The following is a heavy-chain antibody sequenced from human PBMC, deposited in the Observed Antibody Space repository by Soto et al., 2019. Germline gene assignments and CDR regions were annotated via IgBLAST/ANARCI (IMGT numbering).Heavy chain of an antibody. CDR1: GFTFSSYG. J-gene: IGHJ6*03. Sequence: GSLRLSCAASGFTFSSYGMHWVRQAPGKGLEWVAVISYDGSNKYYADSVKGRFTISRDNSKNTLYLQMNSLRAEDTAVYYCAKDTLPAAMDYYYYMDVWGKGTTVTVSS. CDR3: AKDTLPAAMDYYYYMDV. CDR2: ISYDGSNK. V-gene: IGHV3-30*18. D-gene: IGHD2-2*01.